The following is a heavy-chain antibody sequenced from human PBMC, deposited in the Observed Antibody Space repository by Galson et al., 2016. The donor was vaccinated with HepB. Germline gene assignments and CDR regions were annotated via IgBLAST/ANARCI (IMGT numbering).Heavy chain of an antibody. CDR3: VKYVGLDGFDY. V-gene: IGHV3-23*01. J-gene: IGHJ4*02. D-gene: IGHD3/OR15-3a*01. CDR1: GFAFDRRA. Sequence: SLRLSCAASGFAFDRRALSWVRQAPGKRPEWVSGINAGGNNRYYSDSVKGRFAISRDNSKNTLYLQLDNLRGEDTAVYYCVKYVGLDGFDYWGQGTLVIVSS. CDR2: INAGGNNR.